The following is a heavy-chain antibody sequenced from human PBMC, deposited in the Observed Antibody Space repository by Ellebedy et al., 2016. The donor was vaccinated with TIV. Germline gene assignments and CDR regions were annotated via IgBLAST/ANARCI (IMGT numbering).Heavy chain of an antibody. J-gene: IGHJ6*03. CDR1: GFTFSSYS. CDR2: ITSSGAYI. Sequence: GESLKISXAASGFTFSSYSMNWVRQAPGKGLEWVSSITSSGAYIYYADSVKGRFSISRDNAKNSLYLQLDSLRAEDTAVYYCASDPYSGSYGADYYYYMDIWGKGTTVTVSS. V-gene: IGHV3-21*01. CDR3: ASDPYSGSYGADYYYYMDI. D-gene: IGHD6-13*01.